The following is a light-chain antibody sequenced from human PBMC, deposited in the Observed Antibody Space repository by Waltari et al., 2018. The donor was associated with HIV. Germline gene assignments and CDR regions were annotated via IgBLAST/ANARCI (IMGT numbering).Light chain of an antibody. V-gene: IGLV4-69*01. CDR1: SGHSRYD. J-gene: IGLJ3*02. Sequence: QLVLTQSPSASASLGASVKLTCTLSSGHSRYDIAWHQQQPEKGPRYLMKVNSDGSHNKGDGIPDRFSGSSSWAERYLTISSLQSDDEADYYCQTWENGPKVFGGGTKLTVV. CDR3: QTWENGPKV. CDR2: VNSDGSH.